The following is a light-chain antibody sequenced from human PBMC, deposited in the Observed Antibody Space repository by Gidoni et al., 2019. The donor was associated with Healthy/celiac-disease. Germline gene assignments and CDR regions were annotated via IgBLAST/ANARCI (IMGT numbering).Light chain of an antibody. CDR2: DAS. J-gene: IGKJ4*01. Sequence: DIQMTQSPSSLSASVGDRVTITCQASQDISNYLNWYQQKPGKAPKLLIYDASNLETGVPSRFSGSGSGTDFTFTISSLQPEDIATYYCQQDDNLPGDLTFGGXTKVEIK. CDR1: QDISNY. V-gene: IGKV1-33*01. CDR3: QQDDNLPGDLT.